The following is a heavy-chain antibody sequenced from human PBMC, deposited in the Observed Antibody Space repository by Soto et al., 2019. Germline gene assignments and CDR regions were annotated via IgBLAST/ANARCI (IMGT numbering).Heavy chain of an antibody. J-gene: IGHJ6*02. CDR2: IIPIFGTA. D-gene: IGHD3-3*01. CDR1: GGTFSSYA. CDR3: ARPYTIFGVVNSVGYYYYGMDV. V-gene: IGHV1-69*13. Sequence: GASVKVSCKASGGTFSSYAISWVRQAPGQGLEWMGGIIPIFGTANYAQKFQGRVTITADESTSTAYMELSSLRSGDTAVYYCARPYTIFGVVNSVGYYYYGMDVWGQGTTVTVSS.